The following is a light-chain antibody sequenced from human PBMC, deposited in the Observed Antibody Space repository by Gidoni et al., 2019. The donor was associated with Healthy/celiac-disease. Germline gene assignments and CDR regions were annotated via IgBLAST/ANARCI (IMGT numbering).Light chain of an antibody. J-gene: IGLJ1*01. V-gene: IGLV2-23*02. CDR2: EVS. CDR1: SSDVGSYNL. CDR3: CSYAGSSTLWV. Sequence: QSALPQPASVSGSPGQSITISCTGTSSDVGSYNLVSWYQQHPGKAPKLMIYEVSKRPSGVSNRFSGSKSGNTASLTISGLQAEDEADYYCCSYAGSSTLWVFGTGTKVTVL.